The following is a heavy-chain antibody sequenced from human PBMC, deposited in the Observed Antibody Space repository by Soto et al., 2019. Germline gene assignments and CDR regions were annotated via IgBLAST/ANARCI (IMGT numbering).Heavy chain of an antibody. CDR3: AKGGGATTSYYYGMDV. Sequence: EVQLLESGGGLVQPGGSLRLSCAASGFTFSSYAMSWVRQAPGKGLEWVSAISGSGGSTYYADSVKGRFTISRDNSKNTLDLQMNSLRAEDTAVYYCAKGGGATTSYYYGMDVWGQGTTVTVSS. CDR1: GFTFSSYA. D-gene: IGHD1-26*01. V-gene: IGHV3-23*01. CDR2: ISGSGGST. J-gene: IGHJ6*02.